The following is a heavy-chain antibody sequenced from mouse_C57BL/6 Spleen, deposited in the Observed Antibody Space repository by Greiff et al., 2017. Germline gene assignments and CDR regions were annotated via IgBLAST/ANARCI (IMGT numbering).Heavy chain of an antibody. CDR3: ARFDSNYGWYFDV. D-gene: IGHD2-5*01. CDR1: GFNIKDYY. J-gene: IGHJ1*03. V-gene: IGHV14-2*01. Sequence: VQLQQSGAELVKPGASVKLSCTASGFNIKDYYMHWVKQRTEQGLEWIGRIDPEDGETKYAPKFRGKATITADTSSNTAYLQLSSLTSEDTAVYYCARFDSNYGWYFDVWGTGTTVTVSS. CDR2: IDPEDGET.